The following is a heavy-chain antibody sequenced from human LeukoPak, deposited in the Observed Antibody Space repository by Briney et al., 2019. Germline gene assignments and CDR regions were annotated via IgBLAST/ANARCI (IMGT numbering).Heavy chain of an antibody. CDR1: GGSISSYY. CDR3: ARRRVGATEFDY. J-gene: IGHJ4*02. D-gene: IGHD1-26*01. CDR2: INYSGST. Sequence: SETLSLTCTVSGGSISSYYWSWIRQPPGKGLEWIGYINYSGSTNYNPSLKSRVTISVDTPKNQFSLKLSSVTAADTAVYYCARRRVGATEFDYWGQGTLVTVSS. V-gene: IGHV4-59*08.